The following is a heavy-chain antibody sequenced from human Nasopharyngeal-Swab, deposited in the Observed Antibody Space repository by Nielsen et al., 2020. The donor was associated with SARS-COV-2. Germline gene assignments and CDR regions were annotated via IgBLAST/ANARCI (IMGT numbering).Heavy chain of an antibody. Sequence: GESLKISCAASGFIFSNYWLHWVRQAPGKGLVWVSRISGDGSDISYADSVKGRFTISRDNAKNTVYLQMNSLRAEDTAVYYCIRERQWFGDSSWGQGTLVTVSS. CDR2: ISGDGSDI. CDR3: IRERQWFGDSS. V-gene: IGHV3-74*01. J-gene: IGHJ5*02. CDR1: GFIFSNYW. D-gene: IGHD3-10*01.